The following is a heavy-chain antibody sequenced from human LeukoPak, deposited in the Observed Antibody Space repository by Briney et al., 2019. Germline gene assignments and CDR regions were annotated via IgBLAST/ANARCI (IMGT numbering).Heavy chain of an antibody. CDR3: ARRMGYYDSFDY. V-gene: IGHV1-69*05. J-gene: IGHJ4*02. CDR1: GGTFSSYA. CDR2: IIPIFGTA. D-gene: IGHD3-22*01. Sequence: ASVKVSCKASGGTFSSYAIGWVRQAPGQGLEWMGRIIPIFGTANYAQKFQGRVTITTDESTSTAYMELSSLRSEDTAVYYCARRMGYYDSFDYWGQGTLVTVSS.